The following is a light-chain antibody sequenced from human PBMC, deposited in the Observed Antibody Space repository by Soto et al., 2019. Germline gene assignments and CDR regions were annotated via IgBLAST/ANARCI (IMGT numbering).Light chain of an antibody. V-gene: IGKV1-12*01. CDR2: SSS. J-gene: IGKJ3*01. CDR3: QQANSFPLA. CDR1: QGIRTW. Sequence: DVQMTQSPSFVSASVGDRVTIACRASQGIRTWVVWYQQKPGAAPKLLIHSSSNLQSGVPSRFSGTGSGTDFTLTISSLQPEDFATYSRQQANSFPLAFGPGTKVDIK.